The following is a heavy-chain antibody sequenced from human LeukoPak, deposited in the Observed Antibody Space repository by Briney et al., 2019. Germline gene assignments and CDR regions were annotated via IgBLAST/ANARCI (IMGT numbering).Heavy chain of an antibody. D-gene: IGHD3-22*01. J-gene: IGHJ6*03. CDR3: ARDRGSSDYYPRATYYYYMDV. CDR2: IIPIFGTA. CDR1: GGTFSSYA. V-gene: IGHV1-69*05. Sequence: SVKVSCKASGGTFSSYAISWVRQAPGQGLEWMGGIIPIFGTANYAQKFQGRVTITTDESTSTAYMELSSLRSEDTAVYYCARDRGSSDYYPRATYYYYMDVWGKGTTVIVSS.